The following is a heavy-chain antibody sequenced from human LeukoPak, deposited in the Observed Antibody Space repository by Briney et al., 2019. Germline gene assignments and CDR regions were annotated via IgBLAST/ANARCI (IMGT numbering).Heavy chain of an antibody. CDR2: IYTSGST. CDR1: GGSISSGSYY. CDR3: ARVFCGTTSCYSHYFYGMDV. J-gene: IGHJ6*02. Sequence: SQTLSLTCTVSGGSISSGSYYWSWIRQPAGKGLEWIGRIYTSGSTNYNPSLKSRVTISVDTSKNQFSLKLSSVTAADTAVYYCARVFCGTTSCYSHYFYGMDVWGQGTTVTVSS. D-gene: IGHD2-2*01. V-gene: IGHV4-61*02.